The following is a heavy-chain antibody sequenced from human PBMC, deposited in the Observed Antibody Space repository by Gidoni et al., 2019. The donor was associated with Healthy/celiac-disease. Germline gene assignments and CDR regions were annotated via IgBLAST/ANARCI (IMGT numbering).Heavy chain of an antibody. V-gene: IGHV3-30-3*01. CDR2: ISYDGSNK. Sequence: QVQLVESGGGVVQPGRSLRLSCAVSGFTFSSYAMHWVRKAPGKGLEWVAVISYDGSNKYYADSVKGRVTISRDNSKNTLYLQMNSLRAEDTAVYYCARAYCSGGSCYSGSGYFDYWGQVTLVTVSS. D-gene: IGHD2-15*01. CDR1: GFTFSSYA. J-gene: IGHJ4*02. CDR3: ARAYCSGGSCYSGSGYFDY.